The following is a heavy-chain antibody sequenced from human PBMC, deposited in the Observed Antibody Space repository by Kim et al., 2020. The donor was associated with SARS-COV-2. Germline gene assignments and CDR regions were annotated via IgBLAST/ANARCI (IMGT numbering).Heavy chain of an antibody. CDR3: ARAASSGYRVPIDY. J-gene: IGHJ4*02. Sequence: AKKVQDRVTITRDTSTSTVYMGLSRLRAEDTAVYYCARAASSGYRVPIDYWGQGTLVTVSS. D-gene: IGHD3-22*01. V-gene: IGHV1-46*01.